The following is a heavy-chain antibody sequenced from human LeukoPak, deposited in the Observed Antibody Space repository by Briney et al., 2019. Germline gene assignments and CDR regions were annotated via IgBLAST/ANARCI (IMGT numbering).Heavy chain of an antibody. D-gene: IGHD6-6*01. CDR2: INPSGGST. Sequence: ASVTVSCKASGGTFSSYAISWVRQAPGQGLEWMGIINPSGGSTSYAQKFQGRVTMTRDTSTSTVYMELSSLRSEDTAVYYCARFLSSIAARYFDYWGQGTLVTVSS. CDR1: GGTFSSYA. V-gene: IGHV1-46*01. CDR3: ARFLSSIAARYFDY. J-gene: IGHJ4*02.